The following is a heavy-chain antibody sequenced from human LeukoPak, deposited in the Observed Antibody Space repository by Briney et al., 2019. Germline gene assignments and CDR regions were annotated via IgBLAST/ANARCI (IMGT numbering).Heavy chain of an antibody. CDR1: GYTFTSYD. CDR2: MNPNSGNT. V-gene: IGHV1-8*01. J-gene: IGHJ6*02. Sequence: ASVKVSYKASGYTFTSYDINWVRQATGQGLEWMGWMNPNSGNTGYAQKFQGRVTMTRNTSISTAYMELSSLRSEDTAVYYCARVILVRGVIHYYYYGMDVWGQGTTVTVSS. D-gene: IGHD3-10*01. CDR3: ARVILVRGVIHYYYYGMDV.